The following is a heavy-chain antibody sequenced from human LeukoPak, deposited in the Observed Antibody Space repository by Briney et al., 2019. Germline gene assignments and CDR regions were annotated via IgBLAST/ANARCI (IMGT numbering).Heavy chain of an antibody. J-gene: IGHJ4*02. D-gene: IGHD3-16*02. CDR3: ARERPYYDYVWGSYRFIDY. CDR1: GGTFSSYA. Sequence: SVKVSCKASGGTFSSYAISWVRQAPGQGLEWMGGIIPIFGTANYAQKFQGRVTITADESTSTAYMELSSLRSEDTAVYYCARERPYYDYVWGSYRFIDYWGQGTLVTVSS. V-gene: IGHV1-69*13. CDR2: IIPIFGTA.